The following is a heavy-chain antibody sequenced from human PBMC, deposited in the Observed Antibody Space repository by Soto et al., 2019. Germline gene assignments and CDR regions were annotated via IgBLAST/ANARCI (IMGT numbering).Heavy chain of an antibody. Sequence: SETLSLTCAVYGGSFSGYYWSWIRQPPGKGLEWIGEINHSGSTNYNPSLKSRVTISVDTSKNQFSLKLSSVTAADTAVYYCARGSIAATNWFDPWGRGTLVTVSS. V-gene: IGHV4-34*01. D-gene: IGHD6-6*01. CDR3: ARGSIAATNWFDP. CDR2: INHSGST. J-gene: IGHJ5*02. CDR1: GGSFSGYY.